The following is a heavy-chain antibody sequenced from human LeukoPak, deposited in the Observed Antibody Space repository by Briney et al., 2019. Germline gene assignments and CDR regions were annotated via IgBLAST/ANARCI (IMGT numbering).Heavy chain of an antibody. V-gene: IGHV3-33*01. Sequence: PGRSLRLSCAASGFTFSHYGMHWVRQAPGKGLEWVAVIWFDGGEIHYLDSVKGRFTISRDNSKNTLYLQMNSLRADDTAVYYCVRGSGGAGYNYWGDYWGQGTLVTVTP. CDR1: GFTFSHYG. J-gene: IGHJ4*02. CDR2: IWFDGGEI. D-gene: IGHD5-24*01. CDR3: VRGSGGAGYNYWGDY.